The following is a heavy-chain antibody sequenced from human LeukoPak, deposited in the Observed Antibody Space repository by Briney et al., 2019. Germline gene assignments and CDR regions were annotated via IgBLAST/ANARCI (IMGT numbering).Heavy chain of an antibody. CDR3: AREGGTRDFYYYMDV. CDR1: GFTFTDYS. D-gene: IGHD2-2*01. CDR2: ISSVSTYI. J-gene: IGHJ6*03. Sequence: GGSLRLSCSASGFTFTDYSMSWVRQAPGKVLEWVSTISSVSTYIYYADSVKGRFTISRDKAKNSLHLQMTSLRAEDTAVYFCAREGGTRDFYYYMDVWGKGTTVTVSS. V-gene: IGHV3-21*01.